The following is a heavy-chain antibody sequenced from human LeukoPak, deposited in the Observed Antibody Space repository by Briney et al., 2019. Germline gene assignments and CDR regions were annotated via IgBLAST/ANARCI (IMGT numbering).Heavy chain of an antibody. J-gene: IGHJ4*02. V-gene: IGHV3-48*01. CDR1: GFTFSDYS. CDR3: AKDIYGGNYFDY. D-gene: IGHD4-23*01. Sequence: GGSLRLSCAASGFTFSDYSMNWVRQAPGKGLEWVSWITGSSDTIFYADSVKGRFTISRDNAKNSLYLQMTSLRPEDTAVYYCAKDIYGGNYFDYWGQGTLVTVSS. CDR2: ITGSSDTI.